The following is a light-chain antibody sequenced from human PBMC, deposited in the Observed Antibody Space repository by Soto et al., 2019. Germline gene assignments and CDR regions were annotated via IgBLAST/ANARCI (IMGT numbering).Light chain of an antibody. J-gene: IGKJ2*01. CDR2: AAS. V-gene: IGKV1-39*01. Sequence: DILMTQSPSSLSASVGDRVTITCRASQSISSYLNWYQQKPGKAPKLLIYAASSLQSGVPSRFSGSGSGTDFTLTISSLQPEDFATYYCQQSYSTPPMYTFGQGTKLEIK. CDR1: QSISSY. CDR3: QQSYSTPPMYT.